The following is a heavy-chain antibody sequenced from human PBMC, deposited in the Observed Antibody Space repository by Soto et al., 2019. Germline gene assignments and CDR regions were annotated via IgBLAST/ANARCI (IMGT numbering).Heavy chain of an antibody. CDR2: IYYSGST. CDR3: AGEGGGHDYGDSMQSYYSDY. V-gene: IGHV4-31*03. CDR1: GGSISSGGYY. J-gene: IGHJ4*02. D-gene: IGHD4-17*01. Sequence: QVQLQESAPGLVKRSQTLSLTCTVSGGSISSGGYYWSWIRQHPGKGLEWIGCIYYSGSTYYDPSLKSRVTISVATSKNQFGLKLSSVTAADTAVYYCAGEGGGHDYGDSMQSYYSDYWGQGTLVTVSS.